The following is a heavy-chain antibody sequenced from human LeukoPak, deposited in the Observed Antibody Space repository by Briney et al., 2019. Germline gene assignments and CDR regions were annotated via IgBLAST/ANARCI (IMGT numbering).Heavy chain of an antibody. CDR2: IIPIFGTA. CDR3: ARVGDYYDSSGYFNY. V-gene: IGHV1-69*13. Sequence: GASLKVSCKASGCTFSSYAISWVRQAPGQGLEWMGGIIPIFGTANYAQKFQGRVTITADESTSTAYMELSSLRSEDTAVYYCARVGDYYDSSGYFNYWGQGTLVTVSS. J-gene: IGHJ4*02. D-gene: IGHD3-22*01. CDR1: GCTFSSYA.